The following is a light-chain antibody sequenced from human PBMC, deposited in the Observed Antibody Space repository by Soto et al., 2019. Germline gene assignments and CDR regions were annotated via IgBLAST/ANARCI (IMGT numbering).Light chain of an antibody. J-gene: IGLJ2*01. V-gene: IGLV1-51*02. CDR1: SSNIGNNY. CDR2: ENN. CDR3: GAWDSSLSGVV. Sequence: QSVLTQPPSVSAAPGQKVTISCSGSSSNIGNNYVSWYQQLPGTAPKLLIYENNKRPSGIPDRFSGSKSGTSATLGITGLQTGDEADYCCGAWDSSLSGVVFGGGTQLTVL.